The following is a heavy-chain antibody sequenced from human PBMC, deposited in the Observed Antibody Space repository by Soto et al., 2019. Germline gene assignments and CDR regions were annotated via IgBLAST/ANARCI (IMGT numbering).Heavy chain of an antibody. V-gene: IGHV3-21*01. D-gene: IGHD3-10*01. CDR3: ARDSVVWFGELLTTHYYYGMDV. CDR1: GITFSSDS. Sequence: EVQLVESGGGLVKPGGSLRLSCAASGITFSSDSMNWVRQAPGKGLEWVSSISGSSTYIYYADSVKGRFTVSRDNAKNSLLLQRNSLRAEDTAVDYCARDSVVWFGELLTTHYYYGMDVWGQGATVTVSS. J-gene: IGHJ6*02. CDR2: ISGSSTYI.